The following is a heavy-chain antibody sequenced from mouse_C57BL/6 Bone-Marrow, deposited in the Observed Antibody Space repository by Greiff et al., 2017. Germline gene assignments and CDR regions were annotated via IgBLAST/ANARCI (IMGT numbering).Heavy chain of an antibody. Sequence: VQLQQSGTVLARPGASVKMSCTTSGYTFTSYWMHWVKQRPGQGLEWIGAIYPGNSATSYNQKFKGKAKLTALTSANTAYMELSSLTNEDSAVYYDTAITTIVGEGYFDYWGQGTTLTVSS. CDR3: TAITTIVGEGYFDY. CDR1: GYTFTSYW. J-gene: IGHJ2*01. D-gene: IGHD1-1*01. CDR2: IYPGNSAT. V-gene: IGHV1-5*01.